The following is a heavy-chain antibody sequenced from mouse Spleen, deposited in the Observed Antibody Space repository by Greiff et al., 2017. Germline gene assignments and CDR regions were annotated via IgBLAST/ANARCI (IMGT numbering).Heavy chain of an antibody. CDR1: GYTFTSYG. V-gene: IGHV1-81*01. CDR2: IYPRSGNT. Sequence: QVQLQQSGAELARPGASVKLSCKASGYTFTSYGISWVKQRTGQGLEWIGEIYPRSGNTYYNEKFKGKATLTADKSSSTAYMELRSLTSEDSAVYFCARGGYMGYSNYVEGAMDYWGQGTSVTVSS. J-gene: IGHJ4*01. D-gene: IGHD2-5*01. CDR3: ARGGYMGYSNYVEGAMDY.